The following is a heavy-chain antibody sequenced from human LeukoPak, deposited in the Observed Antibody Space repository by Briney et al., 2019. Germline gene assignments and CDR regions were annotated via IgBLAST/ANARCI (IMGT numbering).Heavy chain of an antibody. J-gene: IGHJ6*03. D-gene: IGHD6-6*01. V-gene: IGHV3-30*18. CDR1: GFTFSRYG. CDR3: AKDVSSSSDYYQYYYMDV. Sequence: PGRSLRLSCAASGFTFSRYGVHWVRQSPGKGLEWVAVISYDGSNKYYADSVKGRFTISRDNSKNTLYLQMNSLRAEDTAVYYCAKDVSSSSDYYQYYYMDVWGKGTTVTVSS. CDR2: ISYDGSNK.